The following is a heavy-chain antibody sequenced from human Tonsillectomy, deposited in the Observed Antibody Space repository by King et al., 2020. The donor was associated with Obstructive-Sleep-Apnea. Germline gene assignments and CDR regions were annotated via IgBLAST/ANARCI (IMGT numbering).Heavy chain of an antibody. J-gene: IGHJ6*02. CDR2: IYYSGGT. V-gene: IGHV4-39*07. Sequence: QVQLQESGSGLVKPSETLSLTCTVSGGSISSSSYYWGCIRQPPGKGLEWLGSIYYSGGTYYNPSLKSRVTISVDTSKNQFSLKLSSVTASDTAVYYCARDGYDFWSGYYGDGMDVWGQGTTVTVSS. CDR3: ARDGYDFWSGYYGDGMDV. CDR1: GGSISSSSYY. D-gene: IGHD3-3*01.